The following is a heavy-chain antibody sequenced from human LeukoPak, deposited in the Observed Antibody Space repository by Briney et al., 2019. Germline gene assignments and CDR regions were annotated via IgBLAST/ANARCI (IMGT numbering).Heavy chain of an antibody. CDR2: IIPIFGTA. D-gene: IGHD2-2*01. CDR3: AGVVVPAGYYYYYYMDV. V-gene: IGHV1-69*05. Sequence: SVKVSCKASGGTFSSYAISWVRQAPGQGLEWMGGIIPIFGTANYAQKFQGRVTITTDESTSTAYMELSSLRSEDTAVYYCAGVVVPAGYYYYYYMDVWGKGTTVTVSS. J-gene: IGHJ6*03. CDR1: GGTFSSYA.